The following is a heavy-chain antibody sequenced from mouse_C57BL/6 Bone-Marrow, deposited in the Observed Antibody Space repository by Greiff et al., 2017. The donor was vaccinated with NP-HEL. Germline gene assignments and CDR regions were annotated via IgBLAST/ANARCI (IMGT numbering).Heavy chain of an antibody. CDR3: AREGTGPLDY. D-gene: IGHD4-1*01. CDR1: GYTFTDYY. J-gene: IGHJ2*01. CDR2: INPYNGGT. Sequence: VQLQQSGPVLVKPGASVKMSCKASGYTFTDYYMNWVKQSHGKSLEWIGVINPYNGGTSYNQKFKGKATLTVDKSSSTAYMQLSSLTSEDSAVYYCAREGTGPLDYWGQGTTLTVSS. V-gene: IGHV1-19*01.